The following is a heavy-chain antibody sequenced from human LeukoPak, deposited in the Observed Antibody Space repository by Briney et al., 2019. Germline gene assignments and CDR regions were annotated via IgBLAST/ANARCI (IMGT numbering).Heavy chain of an antibody. CDR3: ARDRRGLTTRPDY. D-gene: IGHD3-3*01. CDR1: GFTFSSYG. Sequence: GGSLRLSCAASGFTFSSYGMHWVRQAPGKGLEWVSSISSSSSYIYYADSVKGRFTISRDNAKNSLYLQMNSLRAEDTAVYYCARDRRGLTTRPDYWGQGTLVTVSS. V-gene: IGHV3-21*01. J-gene: IGHJ4*02. CDR2: ISSSSSYI.